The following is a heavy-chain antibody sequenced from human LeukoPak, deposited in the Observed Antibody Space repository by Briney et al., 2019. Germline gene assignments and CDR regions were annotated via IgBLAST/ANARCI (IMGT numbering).Heavy chain of an antibody. CDR2: IYHSGST. Sequence: PSQTLSLTCAVSGGSISSGGYSWSWIRQPPGKGLEWIGYIYHSGSTYYNPSLKSRVTISVDRSKNQFSLKLSSVTAADTAVYYCARSLYYDFWSGYYPFDYWGQGTLVTVSS. D-gene: IGHD3-3*01. V-gene: IGHV4-30-2*01. CDR1: GGSISSGGYS. CDR3: ARSLYYDFWSGYYPFDY. J-gene: IGHJ4*02.